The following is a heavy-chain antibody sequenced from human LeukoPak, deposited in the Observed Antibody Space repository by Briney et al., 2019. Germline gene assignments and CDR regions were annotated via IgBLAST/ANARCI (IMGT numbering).Heavy chain of an antibody. D-gene: IGHD6-25*01. CDR1: GGTCSSYA. CDR2: IIPILGIA. Sequence: SVKVSCKAAGGTCSSYAISGVRQAPGRGLEWMGRIIPILGIANYAQKFQGRVTITADKSTSTAYMELSSLRSEDTAVHYCARDFKSFRGCPAYWGQGTLVTVSS. J-gene: IGHJ4*02. V-gene: IGHV1-69*04. CDR3: ARDFKSFRGCPAY.